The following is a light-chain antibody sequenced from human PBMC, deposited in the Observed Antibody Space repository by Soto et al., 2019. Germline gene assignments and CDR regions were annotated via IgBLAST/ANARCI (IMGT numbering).Light chain of an antibody. CDR2: GVS. J-gene: IGKJ5*01. V-gene: IGKV3-15*01. CDR1: QSVSSD. CDR3: HQYNNWPPIT. Sequence: EIVMTQSPANLSASPGERATLSCRTSQSVSSDLAWYQQKAGQAPRLLVYGVSTRASGVSARFSGSGSGTEFTLTISSLQSEDAAVYYCHQYNNWPPITFGQGTRLEIK.